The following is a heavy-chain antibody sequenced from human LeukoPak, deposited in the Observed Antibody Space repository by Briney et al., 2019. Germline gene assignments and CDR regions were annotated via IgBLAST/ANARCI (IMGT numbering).Heavy chain of an antibody. J-gene: IGHJ4*02. Sequence: ASVKVSCKASGYTFTGYYMHWVRQAPGQGLEWMGWIIPNSGGANYAQKFQGRVTMTRDTSISTAYMELSSLRSDDTAVYYCARDKSTTRHFDYWGQETLVTVS. D-gene: IGHD5/OR15-5a*01. V-gene: IGHV1-2*02. CDR3: ARDKSTTRHFDY. CDR2: IIPNSGGA. CDR1: GYTFTGYY.